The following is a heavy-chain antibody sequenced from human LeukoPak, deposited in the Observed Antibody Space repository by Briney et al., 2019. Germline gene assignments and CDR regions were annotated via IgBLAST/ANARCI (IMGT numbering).Heavy chain of an antibody. J-gene: IGHJ4*02. CDR2: ISYSGST. D-gene: IGHD3-10*01. V-gene: IGHV4-59*08. Sequence: SETLSLTCAVSGGSISTYHWSWIRQPPGRGLEWIGYISYSGSTNYNPSLKSRVTISVDTSKSQFSLKLSSVTAADTAVYYCARHLDYYGSGSYEYWGQGTLVTVSS. CDR1: GGSISTYH. CDR3: ARHLDYYGSGSYEY.